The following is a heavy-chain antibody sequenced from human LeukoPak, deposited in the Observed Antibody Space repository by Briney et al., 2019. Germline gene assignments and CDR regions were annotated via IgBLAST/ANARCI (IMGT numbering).Heavy chain of an antibody. D-gene: IGHD5-18*01. J-gene: IGHJ4*02. CDR2: ISGSCRST. CDR3: ARDLPGVTGYTYGRGIDY. V-gene: IGHV3-23*01. Sequence: GGTLSLSCAASGITFSSYGMSWVRQAPGKGLEWVSVISGSCRSTYYADSVNGLFTISRDNAKTSLYLQMNSLRAEDTAVYYCARDLPGVTGYTYGRGIDYWGQGTLVTVSS. CDR1: GITFSSYG.